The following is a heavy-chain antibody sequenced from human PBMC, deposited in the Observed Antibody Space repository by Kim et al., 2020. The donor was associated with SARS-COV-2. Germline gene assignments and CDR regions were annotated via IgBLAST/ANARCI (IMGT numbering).Heavy chain of an antibody. J-gene: IGHJ4*02. D-gene: IGHD6-19*01. CDR2: ISTSGGST. CDR3: AKLQTAVTGYYFDY. V-gene: IGHV3-23*01. Sequence: GGSLRLSCAASGFTFSSYALGWVRQPPGKGLEWVSSISTSGGSTYYADSVKGRFTISRDNSRNTLYLQMNSLRAEDTAVYYCAKLQTAVTGYYFDYWGQGTLVTVSS. CDR1: GFTFSSYA.